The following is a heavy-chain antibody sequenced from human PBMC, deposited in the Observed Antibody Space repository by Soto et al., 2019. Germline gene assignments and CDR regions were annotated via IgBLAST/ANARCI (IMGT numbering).Heavy chain of an antibody. CDR2: ISAYNGNT. CDR3: AGWGSWFGELLPRPLLWGLYYYYGMDV. CDR1: GYTFTSYG. J-gene: IGHJ6*02. D-gene: IGHD3-10*01. V-gene: IGHV1-18*01. Sequence: QVQLVQSGAEVKKPGASVKVSCKASGYTFTSYGISWVRQAPGQGLEWMGWISAYNGNTNYAQKHQGRVTMTTDTSTSTAYMELRCLSSDDTAVYYCAGWGSWFGELLPRPLLWGLYYYYGMDVRGQGTTVTVSS.